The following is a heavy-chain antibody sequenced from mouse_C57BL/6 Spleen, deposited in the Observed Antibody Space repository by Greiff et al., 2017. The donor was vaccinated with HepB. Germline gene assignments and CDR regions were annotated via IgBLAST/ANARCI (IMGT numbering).Heavy chain of an antibody. CDR2: FHPYNDDT. CDR1: GYTFTTYP. CDR3: ARGPYYYGSRDWYFDV. V-gene: IGHV1-47*01. Sequence: VKLQESGAELVKPGASVKMSCKASGYTFTTYPIEWMKQNHGKSLEWIGNFHPYNDDTKYNEKFKGKATLTVEKSSSTVYLELSRLTSDDSAVYYCARGPYYYGSRDWYFDVWGTGTTVTVSS. J-gene: IGHJ1*03. D-gene: IGHD1-1*01.